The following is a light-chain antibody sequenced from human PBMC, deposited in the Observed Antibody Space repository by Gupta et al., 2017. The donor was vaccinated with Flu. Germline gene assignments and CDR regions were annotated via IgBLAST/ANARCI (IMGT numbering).Light chain of an antibody. Sequence: QNVLTQSPSASASLGPSVKLPCTLNRGHSSYAIAWLQQQPERGPRYLIKVNSDGSHHTGDGIPDRFSDSGSGADRHLTISSPQSEDESDYSCQTCGTGVGVFGGGTKLTVL. CDR1: RGHSSYA. V-gene: IGLV4-69*01. J-gene: IGLJ3*02. CDR2: VNSDGSH. CDR3: QTCGTGVGV.